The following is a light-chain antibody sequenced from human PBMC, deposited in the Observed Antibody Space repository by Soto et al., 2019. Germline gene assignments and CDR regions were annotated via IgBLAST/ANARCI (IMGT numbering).Light chain of an antibody. CDR3: PQSNNGPTYT. CDR1: QSISSS. Sequence: EIVMTQSPATLSVSPGERATLSCRASQSISSSLAWYQQKPGQAPRLLIYGASTRATGIPARFSGSGSGTSFTRTISSLQSEDFAVYYCPQSNNGPTYTFGQGTKLEIK. V-gene: IGKV3-15*01. J-gene: IGKJ2*01. CDR2: GAS.